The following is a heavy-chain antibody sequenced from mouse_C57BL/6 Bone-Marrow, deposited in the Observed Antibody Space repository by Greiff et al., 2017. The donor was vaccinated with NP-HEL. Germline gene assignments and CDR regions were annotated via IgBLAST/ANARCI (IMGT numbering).Heavy chain of an antibody. CDR1: GYSFPSYY. Sequence: QVQLQQSGPELVKPGASVKISCKASGYSFPSYYIHWVKQRPGQGLEWIGCIYPGSGNTNYNEKFKGKATLTVDTSSSTAYMQLSSLTSEDSAVYYYARDGYYFDYGGQGTALTVSS. CDR3: ARDGYYFDY. V-gene: IGHV1-66*01. D-gene: IGHD2-3*01. CDR2: IYPGSGNT. J-gene: IGHJ2*01.